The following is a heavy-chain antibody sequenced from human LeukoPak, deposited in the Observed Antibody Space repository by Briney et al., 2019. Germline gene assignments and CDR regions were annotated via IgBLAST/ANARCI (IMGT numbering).Heavy chain of an antibody. Sequence: GGTLRLSCVASGFTFSSYWMSWFRQAPGKGLEWVANIKEDGSEKYYADYVKGRFTISRDNAKNSLSLQMSSLRDEDTAVFYCARSRTAYYNVYADFWGQGTLVTVSS. D-gene: IGHD1-26*01. J-gene: IGHJ4*02. CDR1: GFTFSSYW. CDR3: ARSRTAYYNVYADF. V-gene: IGHV3-7*01. CDR2: IKEDGSEK.